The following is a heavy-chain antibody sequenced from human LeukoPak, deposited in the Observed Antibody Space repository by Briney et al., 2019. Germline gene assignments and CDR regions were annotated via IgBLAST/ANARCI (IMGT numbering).Heavy chain of an antibody. CDR2: VSGRDTST. Sequence: GGSLRLSCVASGFTFSNYAMSWVRQAPGKGLEWVSAVSGRDTSTYYTDSGRGRFTISRDNSKNTLYLQMNSLSAEDTAIYYCAKWGDYDVLTGYYDSDYWGQGTLVTVSS. V-gene: IGHV3-23*01. D-gene: IGHD3-9*01. CDR1: GFTFSNYA. CDR3: AKWGDYDVLTGYYDSDY. J-gene: IGHJ4*02.